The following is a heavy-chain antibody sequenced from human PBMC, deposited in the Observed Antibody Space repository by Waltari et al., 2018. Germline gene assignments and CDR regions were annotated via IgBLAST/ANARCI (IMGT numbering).Heavy chain of an antibody. D-gene: IGHD2-2*01. V-gene: IGHV3-30*18. CDR1: GLPCSSSG. CDR2: IWYDGSNK. Sequence: QVQLVESGGGVVQPGRSMRLSFAASGLPCSSSGMHWVRRGLGTGLEWVGVIWYDGSNKYYADSGKGRFTISRDNSKNTLYLQMNSLRAEDTAMYYCAKAYHCSSTSCYALGYWGQGTLVTVSS. CDR3: AKAYHCSSTSCYALGY. J-gene: IGHJ4*02.